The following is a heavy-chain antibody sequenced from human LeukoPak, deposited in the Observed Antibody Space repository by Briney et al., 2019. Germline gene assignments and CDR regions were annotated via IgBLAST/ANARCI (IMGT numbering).Heavy chain of an antibody. CDR1: SGSISSSTYF. V-gene: IGHV4-39*02. J-gene: IGHJ6*03. Sequence: SETLSLTCTVSSGSISSSTYFWGWIRQAPGKGLEWIGSIYHTGTTDYNPSLKSRVTISIDTSKNQFSLNLRSVSAADTAVYYCTRDDSGIKTDWEDYYYMDVWGKGTTVTVSS. D-gene: IGHD3-9*01. CDR2: IYHTGTT. CDR3: TRDDSGIKTDWEDYYYMDV.